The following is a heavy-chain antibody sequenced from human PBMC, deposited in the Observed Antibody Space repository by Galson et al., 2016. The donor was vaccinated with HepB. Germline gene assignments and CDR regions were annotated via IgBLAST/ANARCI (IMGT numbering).Heavy chain of an antibody. J-gene: IGHJ4*02. CDR1: GLSFSALW. CDR3: AREGIGDYFD. Sequence: SLRLSCAVSGLSFSALWMDWVRQAPGKGLEWVANIKGDGSIKFYVDSVRGRFTISRDNAKNTVYLQMNSLTVEDTGVYYCAREGIGDYFDWGQGTLVTVSS. CDR2: IKGDGSIK. V-gene: IGHV3-7*01. D-gene: IGHD2-21*01.